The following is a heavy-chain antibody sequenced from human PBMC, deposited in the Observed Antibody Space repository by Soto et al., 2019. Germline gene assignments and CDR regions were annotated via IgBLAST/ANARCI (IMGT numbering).Heavy chain of an antibody. V-gene: IGHV3-21*01. D-gene: IGHD6-6*01. CDR3: ARAAQNIAARGTFDP. CDR1: GFTFSSYN. Sequence: PGGSPRLSCRPSGFTFSSYNINRVRQVPGKALQWVSAISSSSSYIYYAASVRGRFTVSRDNANTSLYLQMNSLSADDTAVYYCARAAQNIAARGTFDPCGDVTLFTVS. CDR2: ISSSSSYI. J-gene: IGHJ5*02.